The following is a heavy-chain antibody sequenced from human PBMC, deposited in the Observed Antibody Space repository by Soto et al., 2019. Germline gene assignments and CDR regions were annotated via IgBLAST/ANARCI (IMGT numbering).Heavy chain of an antibody. J-gene: IGHJ4*02. CDR3: AREIGGTAPDF. V-gene: IGHV3-30-3*01. CDR1: GFIFTDYQ. D-gene: IGHD2-21*02. CDR2: TPD. Sequence: GGSLRLSCVASGFIFTDYQMHWVRQAPGKGLEWVGTPDHCAEFVEGRFTISRDNSKNTLYLQMTNLRPEDTAVYFCAREIGGTAPDFWGQGTMVPVSS.